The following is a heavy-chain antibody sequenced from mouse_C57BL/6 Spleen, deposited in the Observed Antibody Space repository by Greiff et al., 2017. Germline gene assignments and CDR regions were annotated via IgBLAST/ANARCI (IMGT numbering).Heavy chain of an antibody. J-gene: IGHJ3*01. V-gene: IGHV5-2*01. Sequence: EVKVVESGGGLVQPGESLKLSCESNEYEFPSHDMSWVRKTPEKRLELVAAINSDGGSTYYPDTMERRFIISRDDTKKTLYLQMSSLRSEDTALYYCARRRLLRGFAYWGQGTLVTVSA. CDR2: INSDGGST. D-gene: IGHD1-1*01. CDR3: ARRRLLRGFAY. CDR1: EYEFPSHD.